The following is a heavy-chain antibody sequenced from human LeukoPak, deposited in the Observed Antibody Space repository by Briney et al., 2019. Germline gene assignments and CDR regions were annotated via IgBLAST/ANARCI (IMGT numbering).Heavy chain of an antibody. CDR1: GFTFSSYD. Sequence: GGSLRLSCAASGFTFSSYDMHWVRQAPGKGLEWVAVISYDGSNKYYADSVKGRFTISRDNSKNTLYLQMNSLRTEDTAVYYCAKAKDIVVVVAATPVDYWGQGTLVTVSS. J-gene: IGHJ4*02. D-gene: IGHD2-15*01. V-gene: IGHV3-30*18. CDR2: ISYDGSNK. CDR3: AKAKDIVVVVAATPVDY.